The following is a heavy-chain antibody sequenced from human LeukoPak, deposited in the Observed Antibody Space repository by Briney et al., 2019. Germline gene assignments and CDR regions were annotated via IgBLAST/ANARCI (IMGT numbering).Heavy chain of an antibody. Sequence: ASVKVSCKTSGYIFINYGMHWVRQAPRQSPEWMGWINTGNGNTKSSQKFQDRVTLTRDTSASTAYMELNSLNSEDTAVYYCARVPLHDATGHYCPHWGQGTLVTVSS. V-gene: IGHV1-3*04. D-gene: IGHD2-15*01. CDR1: GYIFINYG. CDR2: INTGNGNT. J-gene: IGHJ1*01. CDR3: ARVPLHDATGHYCPH.